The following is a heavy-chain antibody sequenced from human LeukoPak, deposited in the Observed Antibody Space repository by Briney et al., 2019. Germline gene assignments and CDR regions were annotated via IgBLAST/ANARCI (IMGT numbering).Heavy chain of an antibody. V-gene: IGHV3-9*01. CDR1: GFTFDDYA. CDR3: AREGEVHYYMDV. D-gene: IGHD2-21*01. J-gene: IGHJ6*03. CDR2: ISWNSGSI. Sequence: GGSLRLSCAASGFTFDDYAMHWVRQGPGKGLEWVSGISWNSGSIGYADSVKGRFTISRDNAKNSLYLQMNSLRAEDTALYYCAREGEVHYYMDVWGKGTTVTVSS.